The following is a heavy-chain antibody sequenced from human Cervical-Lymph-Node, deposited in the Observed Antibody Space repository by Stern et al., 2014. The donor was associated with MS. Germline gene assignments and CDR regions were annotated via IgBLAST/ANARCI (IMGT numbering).Heavy chain of an antibody. D-gene: IGHD5-12*01. Sequence: QLQLQESGPGLVKPSETLSLTCSVSGGSISRSTYYWGWIRQPPGKGLEWIGSIYSSGTTYYKPSLKSRITIDTSPNQFSLRLASVTAADTAVYYCARHDGWLPHYWSQGTLVTVPS. CDR1: GGSISRSTYY. CDR3: ARHDGWLPHY. CDR2: IYSSGTT. V-gene: IGHV4-39*01. J-gene: IGHJ4*02.